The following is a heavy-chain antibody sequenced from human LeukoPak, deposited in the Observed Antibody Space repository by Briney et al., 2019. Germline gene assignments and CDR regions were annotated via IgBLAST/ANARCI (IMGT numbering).Heavy chain of an antibody. CDR2: MNPNSGNT. CDR1: GYTFTSYD. J-gene: IGHJ3*02. V-gene: IGHV1-8*01. Sequence: GASVKVSCKASGYTFTSYDINWVRQATGQGLEWNGWMNPNSGNTGYAQKFQDRVTMTRNTSISTAYMELSSLRSEDTAVYYCARGRLTMIIVGGADAFDIWGQGTMVTVSS. CDR3: ARGRLTMIIVGGADAFDI. D-gene: IGHD3-22*01.